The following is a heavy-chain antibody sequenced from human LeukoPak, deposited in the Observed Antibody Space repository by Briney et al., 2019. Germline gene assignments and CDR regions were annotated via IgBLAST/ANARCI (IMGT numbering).Heavy chain of an antibody. Sequence: GSLRLSCAASGLTFSGSAMSWVRQAPGKGLEWVSLISGSGNSTYYADSVKGRFTISRDNSNNMLYLQMNSLRAEDTAIYYCAKVLVLVSANRYYFDYWGQGTLVTVSS. CDR3: AKVLVLVSANRYYFDY. J-gene: IGHJ4*02. CDR1: GLTFSGSA. V-gene: IGHV3-23*01. D-gene: IGHD2-15*01. CDR2: ISGSGNST.